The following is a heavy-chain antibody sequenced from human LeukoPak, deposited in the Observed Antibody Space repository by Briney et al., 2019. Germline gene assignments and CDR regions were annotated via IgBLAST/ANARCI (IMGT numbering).Heavy chain of an antibody. CDR2: INPSGGST. J-gene: IGHJ4*02. Sequence: ASVKVSCKASGYTFTSYYMHWVRQAPGQGLEWMGIINPSGGSTSYAQKFQGRVTMTRDMSTSTVYMELSSLRSEDTAVYYCARVGGWHYFDYWGQGTLVTASS. CDR1: GYTFTSYY. V-gene: IGHV1-46*01. CDR3: ARVGGWHYFDY. D-gene: IGHD6-19*01.